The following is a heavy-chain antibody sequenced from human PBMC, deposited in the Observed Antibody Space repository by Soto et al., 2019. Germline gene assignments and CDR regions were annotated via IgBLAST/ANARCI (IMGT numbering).Heavy chain of an antibody. CDR2: IGTGGDT. V-gene: IGHV3-23*01. J-gene: IGHJ4*02. Sequence: EVQLLESGGGLVQPGGSLRLSCAASGFTFSNYAMNWGRQAPGKGLEWVSSIGTGGDTNYADSVKGRFTISRDNSRTTLYLQMNSLRAEDTALYDGAKNYYFDNWGQGTLVTVSA. CDR1: GFTFSNYA. CDR3: AKNYYFDN.